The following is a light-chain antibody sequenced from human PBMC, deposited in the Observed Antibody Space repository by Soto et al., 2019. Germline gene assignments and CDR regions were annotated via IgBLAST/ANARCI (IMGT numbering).Light chain of an antibody. J-gene: IGKJ4*01. CDR3: QQLYTCPHT. CDR1: QGINSY. CDR2: TAS. Sequence: DIQLTQSPSFLSASVGDRVTVTCRANQGINSYLAWYQQKPGKAPKLLIYTASTLQSGVPSRFSGSGSGTEFTLTITRLQPEDFAAYYSQQLYTCPHTLGGGTKVDIK. V-gene: IGKV1-9*01.